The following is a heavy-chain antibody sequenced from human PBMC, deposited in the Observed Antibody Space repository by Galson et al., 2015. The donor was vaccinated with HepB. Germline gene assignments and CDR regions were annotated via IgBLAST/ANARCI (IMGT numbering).Heavy chain of an antibody. D-gene: IGHD1-26*01. V-gene: IGHV3-48*03. J-gene: IGHJ4*02. CDR2: ISSSGSTI. Sequence: SLRLSCAASGFTFSSYEMNWVRQAPGKGLEWVSYISSSGSTIYYADSVKGRFTISRDNAKNSLYLQMNSLRAEDTAVYYCARDLKNSGSSAFDYWGQGTLVTVSS. CDR3: ARDLKNSGSSAFDY. CDR1: GFTFSSYE.